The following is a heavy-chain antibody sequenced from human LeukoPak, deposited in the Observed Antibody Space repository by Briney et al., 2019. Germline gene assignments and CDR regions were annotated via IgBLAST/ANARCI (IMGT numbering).Heavy chain of an antibody. D-gene: IGHD6-13*01. CDR3: ARFPAAAADAFDI. V-gene: IGHV4-38-2*02. CDR1: GYSISSDYY. CDR2: IHHSGRT. J-gene: IGHJ3*02. Sequence: KPSETLSLTCTVSGYSISSDYYWGWIRQPPGKGLEWIGSIHHSGRTYYNPSLKSRVTISVDTSKNQFSLKLSSVTAADTAVYYCARFPAAAADAFDIWGQGTMVTVSS.